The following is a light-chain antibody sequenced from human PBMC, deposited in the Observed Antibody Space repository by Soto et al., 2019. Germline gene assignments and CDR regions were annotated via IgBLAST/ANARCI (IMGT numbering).Light chain of an antibody. J-gene: IGKJ1*01. V-gene: IGKV3-15*01. CDR1: QSVSSN. CDR3: QQYNNWPT. CDR2: GAS. Sequence: EIVMTQSPATLSVSPGERATRSCRASQSVSSNLAWYQQKPGQAPRLLIYGASTRATGIPARFSGSGSGTEFTLTISSLQSEDFAVYYCQQYNNWPTFGQGIKVEIK.